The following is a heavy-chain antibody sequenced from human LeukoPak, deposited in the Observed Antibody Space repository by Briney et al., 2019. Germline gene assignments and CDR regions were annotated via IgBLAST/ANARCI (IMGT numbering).Heavy chain of an antibody. V-gene: IGHV4-59*01. CDR1: GGSISGYY. D-gene: IGHD5-18*01. CDR2: IYYTGST. J-gene: IGHJ3*01. Sequence: SETLSLTCTVSGGSISGYYWSLIRQPPGKGLEWIGYIYYTGSTNYDSPLKSRVTISVDTSKNQFSLKLSSVTAADTAVYYCARFLYSHGFHPWGQGTMVTVSS. CDR3: ARFLYSHGFHP.